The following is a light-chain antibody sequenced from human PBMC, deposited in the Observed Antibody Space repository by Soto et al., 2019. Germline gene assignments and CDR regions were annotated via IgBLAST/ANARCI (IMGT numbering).Light chain of an antibody. CDR1: SSDVRGYNY. J-gene: IGLJ1*01. CDR2: EVS. V-gene: IGLV2-14*01. Sequence: QSVLSQAASVSGSPGQSITISCTGTSSDVRGYNYVSWYQQHPGKAPKLMIYEVSNRPSGVSNRFSGSKSGNTASLTISGLQAEDEADYYRSSYTSSSTRDVFGTGTKVTVL. CDR3: SSYTSSSTRDV.